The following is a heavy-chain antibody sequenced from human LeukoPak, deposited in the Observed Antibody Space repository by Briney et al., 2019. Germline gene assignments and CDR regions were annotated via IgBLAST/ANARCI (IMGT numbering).Heavy chain of an antibody. CDR3: ARGVRAAVFDI. Sequence: VASVKASCKASGYTFTGYYIHCVRQAPGQGLEWMGWTHPNSGATNYAQKFQGRVNLTRDTSISTAYMELSRLASEDTAGYYCARGVRAAVFDIWGQGTMVTVSS. CDR1: GYTFTGYY. V-gene: IGHV1-2*02. CDR2: THPNSGAT. D-gene: IGHD2-15*01. J-gene: IGHJ3*02.